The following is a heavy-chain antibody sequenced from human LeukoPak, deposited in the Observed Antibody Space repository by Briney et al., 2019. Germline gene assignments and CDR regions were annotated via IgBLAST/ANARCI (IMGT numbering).Heavy chain of an antibody. CDR2: INHSGST. D-gene: IGHD2-15*01. CDR1: GGSFSGYY. CDR3: VRRPFDCSGGSCYSMFDY. J-gene: IGHJ4*02. Sequence: SETLSLTCAVYGGSFSGYYWSWIRQPPGKGLEWIGEINHSGSTNYNPSLKSRVTISVDTSKNQFSLKLSSVTAADTAVYYCVRRPFDCSGGSCYSMFDYWGQGTLVTVSS. V-gene: IGHV4-34*01.